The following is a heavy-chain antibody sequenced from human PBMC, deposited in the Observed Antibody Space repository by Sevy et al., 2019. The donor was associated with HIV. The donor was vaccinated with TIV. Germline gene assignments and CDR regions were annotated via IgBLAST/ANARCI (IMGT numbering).Heavy chain of an antibody. D-gene: IGHD2-21*01. CDR1: GFNFSSYA. V-gene: IGHV3-23*01. Sequence: GGSLRLSCAGSGFNFSSYAMGWVRQAPGKGVEWVSGISGNIGTTYYAPSVRGRFTIFKDISKETLFLQMNSVRVDDTAIYYCAKERGAYFDSWGRGTLVTVSS. CDR3: AKERGAYFDS. J-gene: IGHJ4*02. CDR2: ISGNIGTT.